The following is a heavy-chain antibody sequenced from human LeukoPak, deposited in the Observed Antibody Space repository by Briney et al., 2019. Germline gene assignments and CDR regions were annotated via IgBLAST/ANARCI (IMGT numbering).Heavy chain of an antibody. CDR2: IIPIFGIA. V-gene: IGHV1-69*04. J-gene: IGHJ4*02. CDR1: GGTFGSYA. Sequence: SVKVSCKAPGGTFGSYAISWVRQAPGQGLEWMGRIIPIFGIANYAQKFQGRVTITADKSTSTAYMELSSLRSEDTAVYYYAREVYYDSSGPLDYWGQGTLVTVSS. D-gene: IGHD3-22*01. CDR3: AREVYYDSSGPLDY.